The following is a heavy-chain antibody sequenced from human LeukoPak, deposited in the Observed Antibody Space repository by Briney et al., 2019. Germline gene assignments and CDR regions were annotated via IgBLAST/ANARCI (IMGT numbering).Heavy chain of an antibody. CDR3: AKGSTSSYYYYYMDV. CDR1: GFTFSSYG. V-gene: IGHV3-33*06. D-gene: IGHD1-26*01. CDR2: IWYDGSNK. J-gene: IGHJ6*03. Sequence: GRSLRLSCAASGFTFSSYGMHWVRQAPGKGLEWVAVIWYDGSNKYYADSVKGRFTISRDISKNTLYLQMNSLRTEDTAVYYCAKGSTSSYYYYYMDVWGKGTTVTVSS.